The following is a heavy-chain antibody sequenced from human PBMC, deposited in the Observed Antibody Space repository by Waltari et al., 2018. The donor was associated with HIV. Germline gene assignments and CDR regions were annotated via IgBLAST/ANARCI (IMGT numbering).Heavy chain of an antibody. J-gene: IGHJ6*02. Sequence: QVQLVQSGAEVKKPGASVKVSCKVSGHTLSELSMPWVRPVPGKGLEWMGNFDPEDDETIYAQKFQGRVTMTEDTSSDTAYMELSSLTSGDTAVYYCATDFSGMVRAYSYYSLDVWGQGTTVTVSS. V-gene: IGHV1-24*01. CDR1: GHTLSELS. D-gene: IGHD3-10*01. CDR2: FDPEDDET. CDR3: ATDFSGMVRAYSYYSLDV.